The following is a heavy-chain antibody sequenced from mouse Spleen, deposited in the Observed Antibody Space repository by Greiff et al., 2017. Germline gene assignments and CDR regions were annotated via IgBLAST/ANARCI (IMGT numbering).Heavy chain of an antibody. CDR2: FYPGSGSI. D-gene: IGHD2-1*01. CDR1: GYTFTEYI. Sequence: LVESGAELVKPGASVKLSCKASGYTFTEYIIHWVKQRSGQGLEWIGWFYPGSGSIKYNEKFKDKATLTADKSSSTVYMELSRLTSEDSAVYFCARHGEGGYGNLAWFAYWGQGTLVTVSA. V-gene: IGHV1-62-2*01. J-gene: IGHJ3*01. CDR3: ARHGEGGYGNLAWFAY.